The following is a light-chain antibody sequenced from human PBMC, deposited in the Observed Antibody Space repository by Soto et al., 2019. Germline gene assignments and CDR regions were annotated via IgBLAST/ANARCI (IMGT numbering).Light chain of an antibody. CDR3: QQYNSYSYT. J-gene: IGKJ2*01. CDR1: QSISSW. Sequence: DIQMTQSPSTLSASVGDRVTITCRASQSISSWLAWYQQKPGKAPKLLIYDASSLESGVPSRFSGSGSGTEFTLTISSLQHDDFATSYCQQYNSYSYTFGQGTKLEIK. CDR2: DAS. V-gene: IGKV1-5*01.